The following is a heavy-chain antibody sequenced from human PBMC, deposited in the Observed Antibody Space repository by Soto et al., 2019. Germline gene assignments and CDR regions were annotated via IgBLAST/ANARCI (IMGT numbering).Heavy chain of an antibody. V-gene: IGHV3-30*18. CDR1: GFTFSSYG. Sequence: QVQLVESGGGVVQPGRSLRLSCAASGFTFSSYGMHWVRQAPGKGLEWVAVISNDGSNKYHADSVKGRFTISRDNSKNTLYLQMNSLKAADTAVYHCAKDRGWAPFDDWGQGTLVTVSS. J-gene: IGHJ4*02. CDR3: AKDRGWAPFDD. D-gene: IGHD1-26*01. CDR2: ISNDGSNK.